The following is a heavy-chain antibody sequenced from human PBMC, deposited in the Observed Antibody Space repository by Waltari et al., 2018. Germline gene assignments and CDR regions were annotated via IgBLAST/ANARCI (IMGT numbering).Heavy chain of an antibody. D-gene: IGHD2-15*01. V-gene: IGHV4-4*07. CDR2: VSTSGST. CDR1: GGSISSYY. CDR3: ASDRGFYCSGGSCYHYYYYYYMDV. J-gene: IGHJ6*03. Sequence: QVQLQESGPGLVKPSETLSLTCTVSGGSISSYYWSWIRHPAGKGLEWIGCVSTSGSTNYNPSLKSRVTISVDTSKNQFAPKLCSVTAADPAVYYCASDRGFYCSGGSCYHYYYYYYMDVWGKGTTVTVSS.